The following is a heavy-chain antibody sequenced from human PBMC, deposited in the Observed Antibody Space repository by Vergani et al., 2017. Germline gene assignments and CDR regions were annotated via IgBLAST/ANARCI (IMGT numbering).Heavy chain of an antibody. J-gene: IGHJ6*02. CDR3: TTDPRYCGDGSCYWLRDHHYYGMDV. CDR1: GFSFMNAW. V-gene: IGHV3-15*07. D-gene: IGHD2-21*01. CDR2: IKTTFDRGTT. Sequence: EVQLVESGGGIVKPGGSLRLSCVASGFSFMNAWMNWVRRTQGKGLEWVGRIKTTFDRGTTDYAAAVKGRFTISRDDSKNTLFLQMNGLKTEDIGVYYCTTDPRYCGDGSCYWLRDHHYYGMDVWGQGTTVTVSS.